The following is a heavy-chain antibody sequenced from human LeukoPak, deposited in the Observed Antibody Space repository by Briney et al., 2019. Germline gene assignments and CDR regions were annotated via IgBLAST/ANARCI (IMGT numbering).Heavy chain of an antibody. CDR3: AKAPNDYGDYVYYFDY. V-gene: IGHV3-43*02. CDR1: GFTFDDYA. CDR2: ISGDGGST. J-gene: IGHJ4*02. D-gene: IGHD4-17*01. Sequence: GGSLRLSCAASGFTFDDYAMHWVRQAPGKGLEWVSLISGDGGSTYYADSVKGRFTISRDNSKNSLYLQMNSLRTEDTTLYYCAKAPNDYGDYVYYFDYWGQGTLVTVSS.